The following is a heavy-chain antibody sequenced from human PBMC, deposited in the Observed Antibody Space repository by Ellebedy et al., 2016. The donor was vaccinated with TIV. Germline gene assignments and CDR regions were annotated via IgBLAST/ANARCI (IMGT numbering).Heavy chain of an antibody. D-gene: IGHD3-10*02. CDR3: ARASFYDVDLSGWYFDL. CDR2: INGVGRI. J-gene: IGHJ2*01. CDR1: GLSVGSNF. V-gene: IGHV3-53*01. Sequence: GGSLRLSCSASGLSVGSNFMTWVRQAPGKGPEWVSFINGVGRIDYADSVKGRFIISRDNSKNTLYLQMNSLRTEDTALYYCARASFYDVDLSGWYFDLWGRGTLVTVSS.